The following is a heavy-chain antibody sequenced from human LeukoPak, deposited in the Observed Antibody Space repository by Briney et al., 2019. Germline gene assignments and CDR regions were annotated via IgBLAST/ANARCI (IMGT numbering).Heavy chain of an antibody. Sequence: PGGSLRLSCAASGFTFSSYAMSWVRQAPGKGLEWVSVIGGSGGSTYYADSVKGRFTISRDISKNTLYLQMNRLRVEDTAVYYCVQERDRRGYFDYWGQGTLVTVSS. D-gene: IGHD2-15*01. V-gene: IGHV3-23*01. CDR3: VQERDRRGYFDY. J-gene: IGHJ4*02. CDR1: GFTFSSYA. CDR2: IGGSGGST.